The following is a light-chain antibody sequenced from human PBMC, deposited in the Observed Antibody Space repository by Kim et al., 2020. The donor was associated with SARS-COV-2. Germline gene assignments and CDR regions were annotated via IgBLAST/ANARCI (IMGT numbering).Light chain of an antibody. CDR2: WAS. CDR1: QSVLYSSNNKNY. J-gene: IGKJ4*01. CDR3: QQYYSTPLT. Sequence: DIVMTQSPDSLAVSLSERATINCKSSQSVLYSSNNKNYLAWYQQKPRQPPKLLIYWASTRESGVPDRFSGSGSGTDFTLTISSLQAEDVAVYYCQQYYSTPLTFGGGTKVDIK. V-gene: IGKV4-1*01.